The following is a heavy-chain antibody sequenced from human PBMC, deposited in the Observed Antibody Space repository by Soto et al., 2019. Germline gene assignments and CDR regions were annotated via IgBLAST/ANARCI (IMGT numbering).Heavy chain of an antibody. D-gene: IGHD2-2*01. CDR2: IYYSGGT. CDR3: ARVFRRPMHAFDI. Sequence: KPSETLSLTCTVSGGSISSYYWSWIRQPPGKGLEWIGYIYYSGGTNYNPSLKSRVTISVDTSKNQFSLNLSSVTAADTAVYYCARVFRRPMHAFDIWGQGTMVTVSS. CDR1: GGSISSYY. J-gene: IGHJ3*02. V-gene: IGHV4-59*01.